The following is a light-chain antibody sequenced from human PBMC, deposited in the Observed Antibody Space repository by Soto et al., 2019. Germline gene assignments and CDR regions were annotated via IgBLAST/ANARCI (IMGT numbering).Light chain of an antibody. CDR2: NVS. Sequence: QSALTQPASVYGSPGQSITISCTGTSSDVGGYNYVSWNQHHSGKAPELMVHNVSARPSGVSNRFAGSKSDNTASRTSSGLQAEDEADYYCSSYTRSTAVVFCGGTKLTVL. V-gene: IGLV2-14*03. CDR1: SSDVGGYNY. J-gene: IGLJ2*01. CDR3: SSYTRSTAVV.